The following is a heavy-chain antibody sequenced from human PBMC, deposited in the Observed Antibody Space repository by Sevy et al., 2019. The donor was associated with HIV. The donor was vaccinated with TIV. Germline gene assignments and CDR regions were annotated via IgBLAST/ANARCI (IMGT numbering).Heavy chain of an antibody. V-gene: IGHV3-23*01. CDR3: ARKYDSSGYFDY. D-gene: IGHD3-22*01. J-gene: IGHJ4*02. Sequence: GGSLRLSCAASGFTFSRYAMNWVRQAPGKGLEWVSGISGSGGSGDKTNYADSVKSRFTISRDDSKNSLYLQLNSLRAEDTAIYYCARKYDSSGYFDYWGQGTLVTVSS. CDR1: GFTFSRYA. CDR2: ISGSGGSGDKT.